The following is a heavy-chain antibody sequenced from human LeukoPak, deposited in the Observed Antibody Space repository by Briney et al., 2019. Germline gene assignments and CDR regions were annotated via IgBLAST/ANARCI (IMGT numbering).Heavy chain of an antibody. D-gene: IGHD3-10*01. CDR3: ARLDYGSGSYPFDY. Sequence: SETLSLTCTVSGGSISNYYWSWIRQPPGKGLEWIGYIYYSGSTNYNPSLKSRVTIPVDTSKNQFSLKLSSVTAADTAVYYCARLDYGSGSYPFDYWGQGTLVIVSS. J-gene: IGHJ4*02. CDR2: IYYSGST. CDR1: GGSISNYY. V-gene: IGHV4-59*08.